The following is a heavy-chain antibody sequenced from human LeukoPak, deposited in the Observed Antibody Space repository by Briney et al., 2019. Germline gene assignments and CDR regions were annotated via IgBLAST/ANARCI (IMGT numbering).Heavy chain of an antibody. J-gene: IGHJ1*01. Sequence: GGSLRLSCAASGFTFSSYAMSWIRQAPGKGLDWVSAISVSAGSTYYADSVKGRFTISRDYSKNTLYLQMNSLRAEDTAVYYCANFHCSSTSCHLSGYFQHWGQGTLVTVSP. V-gene: IGHV3-23*01. CDR2: ISVSAGST. CDR3: ANFHCSSTSCHLSGYFQH. CDR1: GFTFSSYA. D-gene: IGHD2-2*01.